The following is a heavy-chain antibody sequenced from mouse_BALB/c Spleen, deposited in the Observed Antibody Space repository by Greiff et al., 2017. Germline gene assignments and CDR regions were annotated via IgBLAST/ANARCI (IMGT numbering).Heavy chain of an antibody. CDR3: ARKPYYGNFFDY. V-gene: IGHV1-63*02. Sequence: VKLMESGAELVRPGTSVKMSCKAAGYTFTNYWIGWVKQRPGHGLEWIGNIDPYYGGTSYNQKFKGKATLTVDKSSSTAYMQLKSLTSEDSAVYYCARKPYYGNFFDYWGQGTTLTVSS. CDR2: IDPYYGGT. J-gene: IGHJ2*01. D-gene: IGHD2-10*01. CDR1: GYTFTNYW.